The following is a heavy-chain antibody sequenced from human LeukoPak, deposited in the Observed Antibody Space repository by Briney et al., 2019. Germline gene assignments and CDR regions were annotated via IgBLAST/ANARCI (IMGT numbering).Heavy chain of an antibody. CDR2: ISYDGSNK. CDR1: GFTFSSYA. CDR3: ARTPSYSSLYYFDY. J-gene: IGHJ4*02. V-gene: IGHV3-30-3*01. D-gene: IGHD6-13*01. Sequence: PGGSLRLSCAASGFTFSSYAMHWVRQAPGKGLEWVAVISYDGSNKYYADSVKGRFTISRDNSKNTLYLQMNSLRAEDTAVYYCARTPSYSSLYYFDYWGQGTLVTVSS.